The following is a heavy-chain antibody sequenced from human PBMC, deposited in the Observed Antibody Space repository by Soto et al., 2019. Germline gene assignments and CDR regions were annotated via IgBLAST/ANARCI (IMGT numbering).Heavy chain of an antibody. V-gene: IGHV4-31*03. D-gene: IGHD3-16*01. J-gene: IGHJ3*02. CDR3: ARDHMITFGGGRSDAFDI. CDR2: IYYSGST. Sequence: SETLSLTCTVSGGSISSGGYYWSWIRQHPGKGLEWIGYIYYSGSTYYNPSLKSRVTISVDTSKNQFSLKLSSVAAADTAVYYCARDHMITFGGGRSDAFDIWGQGTMVTVSS. CDR1: GGSISSGGYY.